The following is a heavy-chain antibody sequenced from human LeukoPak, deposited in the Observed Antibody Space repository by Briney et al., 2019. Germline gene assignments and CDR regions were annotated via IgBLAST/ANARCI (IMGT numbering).Heavy chain of an antibody. J-gene: IGHJ4*02. CDR3: ARHRGRDISDYFDY. Sequence: SETLSLTCTVSGGSISSSSYYWGWIRQPPGKGLEWIGSIYYSGSTYYNPSLKSRVTISVDTSKNQFSLKLSSVTAADTAVYYCARHRGRDISDYFDYWGQGTLVTVSS. V-gene: IGHV4-39*01. CDR2: IYYSGST. D-gene: IGHD2-15*01. CDR1: GGSISSSSYY.